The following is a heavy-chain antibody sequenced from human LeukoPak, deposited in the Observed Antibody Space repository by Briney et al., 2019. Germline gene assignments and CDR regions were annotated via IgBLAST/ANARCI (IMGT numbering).Heavy chain of an antibody. CDR2: IYSGGST. Sequence: GGSLRLSCAASGFTDSSNYMSWVRQAPGKGREWVSVIYSGGSTYYADSVTGRFTISRDNSKNTLYLQMNSLRAEDTAVYYCAREASIAVAGTDHDACDIWGQGTMVTVSS. D-gene: IGHD6-19*01. CDR1: GFTDSSNY. CDR3: AREASIAVAGTDHDACDI. V-gene: IGHV3-53*01. J-gene: IGHJ3*02.